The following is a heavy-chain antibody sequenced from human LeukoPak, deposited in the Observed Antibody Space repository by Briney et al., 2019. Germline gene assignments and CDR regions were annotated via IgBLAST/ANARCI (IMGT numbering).Heavy chain of an antibody. CDR1: GYSISSGYY. Sequence: SEALSLTCAVSGYSISSGYYWGWIRQPPGKGLEWIGSIYHSGSTYYNPSLKSRVTISVDTSKNQFSLKLSSVTAADTAVYYCARGALVGVTVYWGQGTLVTVSS. V-gene: IGHV4-38-2*01. CDR2: IYHSGST. J-gene: IGHJ4*02. D-gene: IGHD1-26*01. CDR3: ARGALVGVTVY.